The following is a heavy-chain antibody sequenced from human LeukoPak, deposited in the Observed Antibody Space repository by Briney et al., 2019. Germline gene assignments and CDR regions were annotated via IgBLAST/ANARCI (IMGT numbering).Heavy chain of an antibody. CDR1: GGSISSRY. D-gene: IGHD3-10*01. V-gene: IGHV4-59*11. Sequence: SETLSLTCTVSGGSISSRYWSWIRQPPGKGLEWIGYIYYSGSTNYNPSLKSRVTISVDTSKNQFSLKLSSVTAADTAVYYCARDPGYYFDYWGQGTLVTVSS. J-gene: IGHJ4*02. CDR2: IYYSGST. CDR3: ARDPGYYFDY.